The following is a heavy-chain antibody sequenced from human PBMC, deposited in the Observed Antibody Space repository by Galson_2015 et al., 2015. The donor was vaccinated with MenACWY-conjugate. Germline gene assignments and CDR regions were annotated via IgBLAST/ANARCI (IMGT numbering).Heavy chain of an antibody. CDR3: ARDTRGHFDY. CDR2: IKQDGREK. Sequence: SLRLSCAVSGFTFSSYWMSWVRQAPGKGLEWVANIKQDGREKNYVDSVKGRFTISRDNADNSVYLQMDSLRVEDTAVYYCARDTRGHFDYWGQGTLATFSS. V-gene: IGHV3-7*03. J-gene: IGHJ4*02. CDR1: GFTFSSYW.